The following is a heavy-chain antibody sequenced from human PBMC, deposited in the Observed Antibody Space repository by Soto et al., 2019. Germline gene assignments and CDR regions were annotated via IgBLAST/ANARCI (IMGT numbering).Heavy chain of an antibody. CDR1: GDSVASDITS. CDR3: ARRNALDV. J-gene: IGHJ3*01. Sequence: SQTLSLTCVISGDSVASDITSCNWIRQSPSNVLEWLGRTYYKTKRFNDYEASVKSRITINPDTSKTQFSLELNSMTPEATAVYYCARRNALDVWGKGTVVTVS. CDR2: TYYKTKRFN. V-gene: IGHV6-1*01.